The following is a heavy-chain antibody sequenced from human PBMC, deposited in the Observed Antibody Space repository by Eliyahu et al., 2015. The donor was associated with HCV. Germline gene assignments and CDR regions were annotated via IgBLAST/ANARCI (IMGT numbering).Heavy chain of an antibody. CDR3: ARAWVGYYYDLGGYFDY. CDR2: IYYSGXT. D-gene: IGHD3-22*01. V-gene: IGHV4-59*01. Sequence: QMQLQESGPGLVKPSETLSLXCTVSGGSISSYYWRWIRQPPGKGLEWIGYIYYSGXTNYNPSXKSRVTISIDTSKNQFSLKLSSVTAADTAVYYCARAWVGYYYDLGGYFDYWGQGTLVTVSS. J-gene: IGHJ4*02. CDR1: GGSISSYY.